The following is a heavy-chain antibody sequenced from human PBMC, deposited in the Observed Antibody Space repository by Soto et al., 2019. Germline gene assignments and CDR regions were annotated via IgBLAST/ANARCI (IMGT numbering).Heavy chain of an antibody. J-gene: IGHJ6*02. CDR3: ASRVFGVVASVYYYYGMDV. V-gene: IGHV3-33*01. Sequence: GGSLRLSCAASGFTFSSYGMHWVRQAPGKGLEWVAVIWYDGSNKYYADSVKGRFTISRDNSKNTLYLQMNSLRAEDTAVYYCASRVFGVVASVYYYYGMDVWGQGTTVTVSS. CDR1: GFTFSSYG. CDR2: IWYDGSNK. D-gene: IGHD3-3*01.